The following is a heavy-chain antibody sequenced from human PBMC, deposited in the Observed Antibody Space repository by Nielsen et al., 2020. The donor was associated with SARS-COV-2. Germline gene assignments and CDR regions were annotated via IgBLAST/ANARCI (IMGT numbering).Heavy chain of an antibody. V-gene: IGHV4-4*01. D-gene: IGHD6-13*01. CDR3: ARRDIVAAGSDY. CDR1: GFTFSSYW. Sequence: GSLRLSCAASGFTFSSYWMSWVRQAPGKGLEWIGEIFHSGSTNYNPSLKSRVTISVDKSKNQFSLKLSSVTAADTAVYFCARRDIVAAGSDYWGQGTLVTVSS. J-gene: IGHJ4*02. CDR2: IFHSGST.